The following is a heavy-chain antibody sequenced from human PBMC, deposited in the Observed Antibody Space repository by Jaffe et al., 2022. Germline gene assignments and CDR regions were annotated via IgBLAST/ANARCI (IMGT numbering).Heavy chain of an antibody. V-gene: IGHV4-59*01. CDR1: GGSISSYY. J-gene: IGHJ4*02. Sequence: QVQLQESGPGLVKPSETLSLTCTVFGGSISSYYWSWIRQPPGKGLEWIGYIYYSGSTNYNPSLKSRVTISVDTSKNQFSLKLSSVTAADTAVYYCARVYYSSGSYVFDYWGQGTLVTVSS. D-gene: IGHD6-19*01. CDR2: IYYSGST. CDR3: ARVYYSSGSYVFDY.